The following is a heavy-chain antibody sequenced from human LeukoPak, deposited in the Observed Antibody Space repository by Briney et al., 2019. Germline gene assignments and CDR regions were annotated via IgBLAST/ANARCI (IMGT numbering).Heavy chain of an antibody. J-gene: IGHJ5*02. D-gene: IGHD3-16*01. CDR1: GGSISSHY. Sequence: PSETLSLTCTVSGGSISSHYWSWTRQPPGKGLEWIGYIYYSGSTNYNPSLKSRVTISVDTSKNQFSLKLSSVTAADTAVYYCARDSTLGYFDPWGQGTLVTVSS. CDR3: ARDSTLGYFDP. V-gene: IGHV4-59*11. CDR2: IYYSGST.